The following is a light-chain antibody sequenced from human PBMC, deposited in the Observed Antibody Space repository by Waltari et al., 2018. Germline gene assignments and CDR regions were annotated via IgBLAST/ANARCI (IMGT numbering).Light chain of an antibody. J-gene: IGLJ2*01. CDR2: YFSDSDN. V-gene: IGLV5-37*01. CDR3: HMYFGSQVL. CDR1: GYLSLHNNY. Sequence: QPVLTQPPSLSASPGASARLPCTLTGYLSLHNNYVYWYQQKPGSAPRFFLYYFSDSDNQLGPGIPSRVSGSKETSTNTASLIISGLQSEDEADYYCHMYFGSQVLFGGGTRLTVL.